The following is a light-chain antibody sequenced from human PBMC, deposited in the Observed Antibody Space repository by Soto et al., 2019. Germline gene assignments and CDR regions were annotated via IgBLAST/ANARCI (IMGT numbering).Light chain of an antibody. Sequence: EIVLTQSPATLSLSPGERATLSCRASQSVGNYLAWYQQKPGQAPRLLIYDASNRATGVPARFSGSGSGTDFTLTISSLEPEDFAVYFCQLRSNWPLWSFGQGTKVDIK. CDR3: QLRSNWPLWS. J-gene: IGKJ1*01. CDR1: QSVGNY. CDR2: DAS. V-gene: IGKV3-11*01.